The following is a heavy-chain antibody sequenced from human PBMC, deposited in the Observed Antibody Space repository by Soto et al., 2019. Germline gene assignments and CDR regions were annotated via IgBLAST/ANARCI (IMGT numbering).Heavy chain of an antibody. CDR1: GFTFSSYA. CDR3: ARDGVAHGRCFDH. D-gene: IGHD2-8*01. CDR2: ISGSGGST. V-gene: IGHV3-23*01. J-gene: IGHJ4*02. Sequence: PGGSLRLSCAASGFTFSSYAMSWVRQAPGKGLEWVSAISGSGGSTYYADSVKGRFTISRDNSKNTLYLQMASLSAEDTAVYYCARDGVAHGRCFDHWGQGTLVTVSS.